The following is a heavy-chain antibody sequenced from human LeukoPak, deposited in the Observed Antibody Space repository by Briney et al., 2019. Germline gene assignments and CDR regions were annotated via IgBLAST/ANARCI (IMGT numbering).Heavy chain of an antibody. CDR1: GGSISSSSYY. CDR3: ARERTYYDFWSGPPELPYYSDY. D-gene: IGHD3-3*01. CDR2: IYYSGST. Sequence: SETLSLTCTVSGGSISSSSYYWGWIRQPPGKGLEWIGSIYYSGSTYYNPSLKSRVTISVDTSKNQFSLKLSSVTAADTAVYYCARERTYYDFWSGPPELPYYSDYWGQGTLVTVSS. J-gene: IGHJ4*02. V-gene: IGHV4-39*07.